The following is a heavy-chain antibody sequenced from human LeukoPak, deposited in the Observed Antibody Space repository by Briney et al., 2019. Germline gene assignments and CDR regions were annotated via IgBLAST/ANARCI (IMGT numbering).Heavy chain of an antibody. J-gene: IGHJ6*02. CDR3: ARGGERFTDQYYYHGMDV. D-gene: IGHD1-26*01. CDR2: INHSGST. Sequence: SETLSLTCAVYGGSFSGYYWSWIRQPPGKGLEWIGEINHSGSTNYNPSLKSRVTISVDRSKNQFSLKLSSVTAADTAVYYCARGGERFTDQYYYHGMDVWGQGTTVTVSS. CDR1: GGSFSGYY. V-gene: IGHV4-34*01.